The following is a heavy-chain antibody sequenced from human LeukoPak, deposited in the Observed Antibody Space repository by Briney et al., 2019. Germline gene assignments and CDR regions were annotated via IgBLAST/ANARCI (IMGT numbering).Heavy chain of an antibody. Sequence: ETLSLTCAVYGGSFSGYYWSWIRQAPGKGLEWVSVIYSGGSTYYADSVKGRFTISRDNSKNTLYLQMNSLRAEDTAVYYCARVNGEYYFDYWGQGTLVTVSS. CDR1: GGSFSGYY. J-gene: IGHJ4*02. V-gene: IGHV3-66*01. CDR3: ARVNGEYYFDY. CDR2: IYSGGST.